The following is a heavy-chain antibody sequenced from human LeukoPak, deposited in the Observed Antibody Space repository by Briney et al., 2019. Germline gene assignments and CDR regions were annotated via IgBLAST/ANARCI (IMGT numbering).Heavy chain of an antibody. Sequence: GSLRLSCAASGFTFSSYSMNWVRQAPGKGLEWVSSISSSSSYIYYADSVKGRFTISRDNAKNSLYLQMNSLRAEDTAVYYCARAYCGGDCYGNWFDPWGQGTLVTASS. J-gene: IGHJ5*02. CDR3: ARAYCGGDCYGNWFDP. V-gene: IGHV3-21*01. D-gene: IGHD2-21*02. CDR2: ISSSSSYI. CDR1: GFTFSSYS.